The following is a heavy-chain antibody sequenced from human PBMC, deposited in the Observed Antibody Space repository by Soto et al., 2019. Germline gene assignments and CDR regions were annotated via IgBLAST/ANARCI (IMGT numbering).Heavy chain of an antibody. V-gene: IGHV4-34*01. Sequence: LGTLAPTRAVFGGAFSGFYWSWIRQSPDKGLEWIGEINPSGGTNYNPSLKSRVTISVDTSKNQFSLKLTSVTAADTAVYYCARVADDWGQGTLVTVSS. CDR3: ARVADD. CDR1: GGAFSGFY. J-gene: IGHJ4*02. CDR2: INPSGGT.